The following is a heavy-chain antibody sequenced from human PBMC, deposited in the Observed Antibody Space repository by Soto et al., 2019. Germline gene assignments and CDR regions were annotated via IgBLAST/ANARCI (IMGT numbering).Heavy chain of an antibody. Sequence: ASVKVSCKASGYTFTSYGISWVRQAPGQGLEWMGWISAYNGNTNYAQKLQGRVTMTTDTSTSTAYMELRSLRSDDTAAYYCARDRDGYNSLADAFDIWGQGTMVTVSS. CDR3: ARDRDGYNSLADAFDI. CDR1: GYTFTSYG. V-gene: IGHV1-18*04. CDR2: ISAYNGNT. D-gene: IGHD5-12*01. J-gene: IGHJ3*02.